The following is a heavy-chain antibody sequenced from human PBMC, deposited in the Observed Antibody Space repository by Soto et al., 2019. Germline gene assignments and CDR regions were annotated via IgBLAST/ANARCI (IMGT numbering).Heavy chain of an antibody. Sequence: GGSLRLSCAASGFTFSSYWMHWVRQAPGKGLVWVSHINTDGSDTTYADSVKGRFTISRDNSKNTLYLQMNSLRAEDTAVYYCAKVGGYYDSSGYGWYYYYGMDVWGQGTTVTVSS. J-gene: IGHJ6*02. CDR2: INTDGSDT. V-gene: IGHV3-74*01. D-gene: IGHD3-22*01. CDR3: AKVGGYYDSSGYGWYYYYGMDV. CDR1: GFTFSSYW.